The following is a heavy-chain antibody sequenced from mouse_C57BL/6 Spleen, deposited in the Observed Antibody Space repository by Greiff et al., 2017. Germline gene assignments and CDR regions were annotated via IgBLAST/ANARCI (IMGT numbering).Heavy chain of an antibody. V-gene: IGHV3-6*01. CDR3: ARANWEGWYFDV. Sequence: EVQLQESGPGLVKPSQSLSLTCSVTGYSITSGYYWNWIRQFPGNKLEWMGYISYDGSNNYNPSLKNRISITRDTSKNQFFLKLNSVTTEDTATYYCARANWEGWYFDVWGTGTTVTVSS. J-gene: IGHJ1*03. D-gene: IGHD4-1*01. CDR1: GYSITSGYY. CDR2: ISYDGSN.